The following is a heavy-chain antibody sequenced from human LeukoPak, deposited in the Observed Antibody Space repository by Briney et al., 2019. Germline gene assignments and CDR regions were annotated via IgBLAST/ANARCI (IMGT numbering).Heavy chain of an antibody. CDR1: GYTFTGYY. V-gene: IGHV1-8*02. Sequence: EASVKVSCKASGYTFTGYYMHWVRQAPGQVLEWMGWMNPNSGNTGYAQKFQGRVTMTRNTSISTAYMELSSLRSEDTAVYYCARGPVVTTRYYYYGMDVWGQGTTVTVSS. J-gene: IGHJ6*02. CDR3: ARGPVVTTRYYYYGMDV. CDR2: MNPNSGNT. D-gene: IGHD4-23*01.